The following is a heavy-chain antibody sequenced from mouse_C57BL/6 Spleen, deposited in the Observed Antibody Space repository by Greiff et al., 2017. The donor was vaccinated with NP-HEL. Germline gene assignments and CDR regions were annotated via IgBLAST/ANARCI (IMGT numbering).Heavy chain of an antibody. CDR2: ISSGSSTI. D-gene: IGHD1-1*01. CDR1: GFTFSDYG. J-gene: IGHJ2*01. V-gene: IGHV5-17*01. Sequence: EVKVVESGGGLVKPGGSLKLSCAASGFTFSDYGMHWVRQAPETGLEWVAYISSGSSTIYYADTVKGRFTISRDNAKNTLFLQMTRLRSEDTAMYYCARDYGYFDYWGQGTTLTVSS. CDR3: ARDYGYFDY.